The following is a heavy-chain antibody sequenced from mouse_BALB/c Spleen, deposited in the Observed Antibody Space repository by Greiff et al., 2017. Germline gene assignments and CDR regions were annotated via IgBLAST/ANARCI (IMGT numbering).Heavy chain of an antibody. Sequence: VQVVESGAELASPGASVTLSCKASGYTFTDHIMNWVKKRPGQGLEWIGRIYPVSGETNYNQKFMGKATFSVDRSSSTVYMVLNSLTSEDPAVYYCGRREYRYGEAMDYWGQGTSVTVSS. V-gene: IGHV1-11*01. D-gene: IGHD2-14*01. CDR2: IYPVSGET. CDR3: GRREYRYGEAMDY. J-gene: IGHJ4*01. CDR1: GYTFTDHI.